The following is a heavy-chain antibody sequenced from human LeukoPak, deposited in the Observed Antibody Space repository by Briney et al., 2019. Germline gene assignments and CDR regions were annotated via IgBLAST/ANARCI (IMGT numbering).Heavy chain of an antibody. CDR3: ARTLRPLDY. Sequence: GGSLGLSCVVSGFTVSSNYMSWVRQVPGKGLEWVSVIYNGGYTYYADSVKGRFTISRDNSKNTLYLQMNSLRAEDTAVYYCARTLRPLDYWGQGTLVTVSS. D-gene: IGHD5-12*01. J-gene: IGHJ4*02. CDR2: IYNGGYT. CDR1: GFTVSSNY. V-gene: IGHV3-66*01.